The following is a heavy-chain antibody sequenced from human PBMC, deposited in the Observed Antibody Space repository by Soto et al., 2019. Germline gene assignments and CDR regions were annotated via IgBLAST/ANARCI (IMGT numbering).Heavy chain of an antibody. CDR1: GGTLSSFINYP. J-gene: IGHJ4*02. Sequence: SVKVSCKASGGTLSSFINYPINWVRQAPGQGLEWMGGIVPNVGTVNYAQKFQGRVTITADKSTGTAYMELSSLRSEDTALYYCARRDTSGFLRYFDNWGQGTLVTVS. D-gene: IGHD3-3*01. CDR2: IVPNVGTV. V-gene: IGHV1-69*06. CDR3: ARRDTSGFLRYFDN.